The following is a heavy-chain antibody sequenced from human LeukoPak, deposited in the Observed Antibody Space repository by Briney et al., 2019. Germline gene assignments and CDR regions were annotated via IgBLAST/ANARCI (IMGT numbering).Heavy chain of an antibody. J-gene: IGHJ4*02. CDR1: GGTFSSYA. V-gene: IGHV1-69*13. D-gene: IGHD3-10*01. CDR3: ARMVGYSYSDY. Sequence: ASVKVSCKASGGTFSSYAISWVRQAPGQGLEWMGGIIPIFGTANYAQKFQGRVTITADESTSTVYMELSNLRPDDTAVYYCARMVGYSYSDYWGQGTLVTVLS. CDR2: IIPIFGTA.